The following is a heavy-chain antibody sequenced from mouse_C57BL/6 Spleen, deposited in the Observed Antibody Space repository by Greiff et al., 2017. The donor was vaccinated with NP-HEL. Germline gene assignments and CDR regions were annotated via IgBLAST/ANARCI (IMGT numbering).Heavy chain of an antibody. CDR1: GYTFTDYY. CDR3: ASDYGLDY. CDR2: INPNNGGT. V-gene: IGHV1-26*01. Sequence: VQLQQSGPELVKPGASVKISCKASGYTFTDYYMNWVKQSHGKSLEWIGDINPNNGGTSYNQKFKGKATLTVDKSSSTAYMELRSLTSEDSAVYYCASDYGLDYWGQGTTLTVSS. D-gene: IGHD1-1*01. J-gene: IGHJ2*01.